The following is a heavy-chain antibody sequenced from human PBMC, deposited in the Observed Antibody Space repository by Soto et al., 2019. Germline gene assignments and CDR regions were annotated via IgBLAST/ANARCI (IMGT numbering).Heavy chain of an antibody. Sequence: QVQLVESGGGVVQPGRSLRLSCAASGFTFRTYGMHWVRQAPGKGLELVATMSHDGSNKYYADSVKGRFTISRDNSKHTLYLQMNSRRAEDTAVYYCAKGVCIRTSCLYAMDVWGQGTTVTVSS. D-gene: IGHD2-2*01. J-gene: IGHJ6*02. V-gene: IGHV3-30*18. CDR2: MSHDGSNK. CDR3: AKGVCIRTSCLYAMDV. CDR1: GFTFRTYG.